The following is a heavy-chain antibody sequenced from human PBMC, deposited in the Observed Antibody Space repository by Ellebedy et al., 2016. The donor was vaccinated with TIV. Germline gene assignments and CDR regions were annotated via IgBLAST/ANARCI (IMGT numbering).Heavy chain of an antibody. Sequence: GGSLRLSCAGSGFTFAGYALSWFRQAPGKGLEWVGFIRRNADGGTAEYAASVKDRFTISRDDSKSIAFLQMNSLKTEDTAIYYCIRGHCSSSTCSPWGQGILVTVSS. J-gene: IGHJ5*02. V-gene: IGHV3-49*03. CDR2: IRRNADGGTA. D-gene: IGHD2-2*01. CDR3: IRGHCSSSTCSP. CDR1: GFTFAGYA.